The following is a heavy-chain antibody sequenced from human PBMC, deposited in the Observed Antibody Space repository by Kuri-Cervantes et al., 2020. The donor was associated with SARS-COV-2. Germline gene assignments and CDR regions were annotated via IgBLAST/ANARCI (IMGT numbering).Heavy chain of an antibody. CDR2: IYYSGST. CDR1: GGSVSSNSYF. D-gene: IGHD6-13*01. V-gene: IGHV4-39*01. J-gene: IGHJ4*02. CDR3: VRAAAGIYYFDY. Sequence: GSLRLSCTVSGGSVSSNSYFWGWIRQPPGRGLEWIGNIYYSGSTYYNPSLKSRVTISVDTSKKQFSLKLSSVTAADTAIYYCVRAAAGIYYFDYWGQGTLVTVSS.